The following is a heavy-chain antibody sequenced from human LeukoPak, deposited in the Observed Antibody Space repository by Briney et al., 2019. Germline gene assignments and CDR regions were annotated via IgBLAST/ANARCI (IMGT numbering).Heavy chain of an antibody. CDR2: IYSGGGT. J-gene: IGHJ4*02. CDR3: AIRGGRAAAGQGSFDY. Sequence: GGSLRLSCAASGFTVSSNYMSWVRQAPGKGLVWVSVIYSGGGTYYADSVKGRFTISRHNSKNTLYLQMNSLRAEDTAVYYCAIRGGRAAAGQGSFDYWGQGTLVTVSS. V-gene: IGHV3-53*04. CDR1: GFTVSSNY. D-gene: IGHD6-13*01.